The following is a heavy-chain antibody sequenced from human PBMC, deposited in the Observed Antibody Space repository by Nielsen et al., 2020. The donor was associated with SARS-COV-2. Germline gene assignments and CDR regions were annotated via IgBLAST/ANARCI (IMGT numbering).Heavy chain of an antibody. D-gene: IGHD3-10*01. CDR2: IIPILGIA. J-gene: IGHJ4*02. CDR1: GYTFTKYG. CDR3: ARDSFPDYYGSGTDY. Sequence: SVKVSCKASGYTFTKYGISWVRQAPGQGLEWMGRIIPILGIANYAQKFQGRVTITADKSTSTAYMELSSLRSEDTAVYYCARDSFPDYYGSGTDYWGQGTLVTVSS. V-gene: IGHV1-69*04.